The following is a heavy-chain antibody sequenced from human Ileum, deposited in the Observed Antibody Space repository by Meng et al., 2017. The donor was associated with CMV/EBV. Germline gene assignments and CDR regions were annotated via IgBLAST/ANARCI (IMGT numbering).Heavy chain of an antibody. V-gene: IGHV1-2*02. J-gene: IGHJ4*02. CDR2: INPNSGGT. D-gene: IGHD2-2*01. CDR3: ERGLGLYCSSTSCPSCYFDY. CDR1: GYTFTGYY. Sequence: ASVKVSCKASGYTFTGYYIHWVRQAPGQGLEWMGWINPNSGGTNYAQKFQGRGTMTRDTSISTPYMELRRLRSDDMAMYCCERGLGLYCSSTSCPSCYFDYWGQGTVVTVSS.